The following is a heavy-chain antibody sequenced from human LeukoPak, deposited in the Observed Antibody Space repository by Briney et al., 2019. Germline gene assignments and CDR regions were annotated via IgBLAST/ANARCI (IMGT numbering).Heavy chain of an antibody. J-gene: IGHJ4*02. CDR3: AKDLMSSSAPFDY. D-gene: IGHD6-6*01. Sequence: GGSLRPSCAASGFTFSSYAMSWVRQAPGKGLEWVSAISGSGGSTYYADSVKGRFTISRDNSKNTLYLQMNSLRAEDTAVYYCAKDLMSSSAPFDYWGQGTLVTVSS. V-gene: IGHV3-23*01. CDR2: ISGSGGST. CDR1: GFTFSSYA.